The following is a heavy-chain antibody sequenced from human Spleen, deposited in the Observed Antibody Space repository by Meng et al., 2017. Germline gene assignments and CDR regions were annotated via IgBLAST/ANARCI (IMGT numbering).Heavy chain of an antibody. D-gene: IGHD3-22*01. J-gene: IGHJ3*02. CDR1: GYSFTSYW. CDR2: IYPGDSDT. Sequence: GESLKISCKGSGYSFTSYWIGWVRQMPGKGLEWMGIIYPGDSDTRYSPSFQGQVTISADKSISTAYLQWSSLKASDTAMYYCARRNPVYDSSGYYSSAFDIWGQGTMVTVSS. V-gene: IGHV5-51*01. CDR3: ARRNPVYDSSGYYSSAFDI.